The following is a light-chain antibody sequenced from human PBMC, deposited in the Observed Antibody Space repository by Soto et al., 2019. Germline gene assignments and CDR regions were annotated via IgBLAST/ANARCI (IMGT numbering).Light chain of an antibody. Sequence: QLVLTQPASVSGSPGQSITISCTGTDSDVGAYDSVSWYQQHPHKAPQLIIYKGTQRPSGVSNRISGSTSGNAASLTISGLQADDEADYFCCSSAPESTYVFGTGTKVTVL. J-gene: IGLJ1*01. CDR1: DSDVGAYDS. CDR2: KGT. V-gene: IGLV2-23*01. CDR3: CSSAPESTYV.